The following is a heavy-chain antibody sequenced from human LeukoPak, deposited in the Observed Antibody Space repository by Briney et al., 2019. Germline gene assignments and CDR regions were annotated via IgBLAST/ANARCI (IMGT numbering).Heavy chain of an antibody. J-gene: IGHJ4*02. V-gene: IGHV3-30*02. CDR3: AKDSTYDFWSGYSDY. CDR1: GFTFSSYG. D-gene: IGHD3-3*01. Sequence: GGSLRLSCAASGFTFSSYGMHWVRQAPGKGLEWVAVIWYDGSNKYYADSVKGRFTISRDNSKNTLYLQMNSLRAEDTAVYYCAKDSTYDFWSGYSDYWGQGTLVTVSS. CDR2: IWYDGSNK.